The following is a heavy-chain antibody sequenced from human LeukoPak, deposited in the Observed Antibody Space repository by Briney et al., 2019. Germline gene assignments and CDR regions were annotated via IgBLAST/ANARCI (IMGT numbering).Heavy chain of an antibody. CDR1: GYSISSGYK. CDR2: VSHSGTT. V-gene: IGHV4-38-2*01. CDR3: ARFGSTSGRGFDP. D-gene: IGHD2-2*01. J-gene: IGHJ5*02. Sequence: SETLSLTCAVSGYSISSGYKWGWIRQPPGKGLEWVATVSHSGTTYYNPSLQSRVTVSIDASNNQFSLNLTSVTAADTAIYYCARFGSTSGRGFDPWGQGTLVTVSS.